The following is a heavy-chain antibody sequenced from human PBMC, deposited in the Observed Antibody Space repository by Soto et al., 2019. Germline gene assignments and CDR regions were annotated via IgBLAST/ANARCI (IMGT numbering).Heavy chain of an antibody. CDR1: VFTFSSYG. D-gene: IGHD3-10*01. CDR3: AKDIPTMGRGVIIPSYDY. CDR2: ISYDGRNK. J-gene: IGHJ4*02. Sequence: GGSLRLSCAASVFTFSSYGMHWVRQSPGEGLEWVAVISYDGRNKYYEDSVKGRFTISRDNSKNTLYLQMNSRIAEDTAVYYCAKDIPTMGRGVIIPSYDYWGQGTLVTVSS. V-gene: IGHV3-30*18.